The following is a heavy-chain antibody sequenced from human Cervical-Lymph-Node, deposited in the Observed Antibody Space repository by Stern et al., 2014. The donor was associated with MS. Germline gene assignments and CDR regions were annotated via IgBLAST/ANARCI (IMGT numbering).Heavy chain of an antibody. CDR1: GETFSSDA. Sequence: QVQLVQSGAEVKKPGSSVKVSCKSSGETFSSDAISWVRQATGQGLEWMGGIIPMTEIANYAQKFQGRVTITADEATRTAYMDLSGLRSDDTAVYYCARGGSSWYSDFWGQGTLVTVSS. D-gene: IGHD6-13*01. V-gene: IGHV1-69*12. CDR2: IIPMTEIA. J-gene: IGHJ4*02. CDR3: ARGGSSWYSDF.